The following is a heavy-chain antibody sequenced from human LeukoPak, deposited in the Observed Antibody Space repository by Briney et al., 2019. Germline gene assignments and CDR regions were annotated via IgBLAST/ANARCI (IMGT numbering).Heavy chain of an antibody. CDR3: TTYPRTSCCLFDS. V-gene: IGHV3-15*01. J-gene: IGHJ4*02. CDR1: AFSFSNAW. D-gene: IGHD2-2*01. Sequence: PGGSLRLSCAAFAFSFSNAWMSWVRQAPGKGLEWVGRIKSQTDGGTTDYAAPVKGRFTISRDDSKNTLYLQMNNLKTNDPDIYYCTTYPRTSCCLFDSWGQGTLVTVSS. CDR2: IKSQTDGGTT.